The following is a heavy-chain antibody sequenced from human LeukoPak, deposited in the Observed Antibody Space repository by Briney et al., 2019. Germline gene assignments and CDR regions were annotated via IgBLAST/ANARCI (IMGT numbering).Heavy chain of an antibody. V-gene: IGHV1-46*01. CDR3: ARDQQEVGGGWYSRSYGMDV. CDR2: INPSGSRT. J-gene: IGHJ6*02. D-gene: IGHD6-19*01. CDR1: GYTFTTYY. Sequence: ASVKVSCKASGYTFTTYYMHWVRQAPGQGLEWMGIINPSGSRTSYAQKFQGRVTMTRSSSTSTVYMQLSSLRSEDTAVYDCARDQQEVGGGWYSRSYGMDVWGQGTTVTVSS.